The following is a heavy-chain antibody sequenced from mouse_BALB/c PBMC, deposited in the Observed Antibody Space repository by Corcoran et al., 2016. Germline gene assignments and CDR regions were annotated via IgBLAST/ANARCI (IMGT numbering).Heavy chain of an antibody. J-gene: IGHJ4*01. D-gene: IGHD1-1*01. CDR1: GYTFTDYI. CDR2: IYPGSGIT. CDR3: ARSTTVVPFYAMDY. V-gene: IGHV1-81*01. Sequence: QVQLQQSGPPLVKHVASVKMSCKASGYTFTDYIISWMKQRTGQGLEWIGEIYPGSGITYYNEKFKDKATLTADKSSNTAYMQLSSLTSEHSAVYFCARSTTVVPFYAMDYWGQGTSVTVSS.